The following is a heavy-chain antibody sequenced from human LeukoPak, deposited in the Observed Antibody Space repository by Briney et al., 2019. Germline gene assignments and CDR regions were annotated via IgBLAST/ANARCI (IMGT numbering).Heavy chain of an antibody. J-gene: IGHJ4*02. CDR2: IDPDTGDT. CDR1: GYTFIDHY. CDR3: ARAGHNSNSGGYDF. V-gene: IGHV1-2*02. D-gene: IGHD3-22*01. Sequence: GASVKVSCKPSGYTFIDHYLHWVRQAPGQGLESLGWIDPDTGDTNYPQKFQGRVTMTRDTSIGTAYMELIRLRSDDTAVYYCARAGHNSNSGGYDFWGLGTLVTVSS.